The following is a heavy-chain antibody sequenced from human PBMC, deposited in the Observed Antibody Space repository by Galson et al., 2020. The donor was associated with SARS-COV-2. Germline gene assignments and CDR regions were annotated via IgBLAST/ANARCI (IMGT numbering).Heavy chain of an antibody. CDR3: AATYSYYDSSGYSESPRY. V-gene: IGHV1-24*01. CDR2: FDPEDGET. Sequence: ASEKVSCKVSGYTLTELSMHWVRQAPGKGLEWMGGFDPEDGETIYAQKFQGRVTMTEDTSTDTAYMELSSLRSEDTAVYYCAATYSYYDSSGYSESPRYWGQGTLVTVSS. J-gene: IGHJ4*02. D-gene: IGHD3-22*01. CDR1: GYTLTELS.